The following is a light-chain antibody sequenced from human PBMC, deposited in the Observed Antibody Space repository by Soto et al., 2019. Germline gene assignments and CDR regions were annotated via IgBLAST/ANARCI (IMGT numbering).Light chain of an antibody. V-gene: IGKV1-39*01. CDR3: QQSYSTPPT. CDR2: AGS. J-gene: IGKJ1*01. CDR1: QSIGSY. Sequence: DIQMHQPPSSLSASVGDRVTITCRASQSIGSYLNCYQQKPGKAPQILIYAGSSLKGGVPSRLSGSGSGTDFTLIISSLLPEDFATYYCQQSYSTPPTFGQGTKVDIK.